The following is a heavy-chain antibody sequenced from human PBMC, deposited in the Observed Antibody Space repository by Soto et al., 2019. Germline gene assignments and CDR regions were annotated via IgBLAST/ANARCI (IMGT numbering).Heavy chain of an antibody. V-gene: IGHV4-39*01. D-gene: IGHD1-26*01. CDR3: ARHSGIVGATLQGGAFDI. CDR2: IYYSGST. CDR1: GGSISSSSYY. Sequence: LSLTGTVSGGSISSSSYYWGWIRQRPGKGLEWIGSIYYSGSTYYNPSLKSRVTISVDTSKNQFSLKLSSVTAADTAVYYCARHSGIVGATLQGGAFDIWGQGTMVTVSS. J-gene: IGHJ3*02.